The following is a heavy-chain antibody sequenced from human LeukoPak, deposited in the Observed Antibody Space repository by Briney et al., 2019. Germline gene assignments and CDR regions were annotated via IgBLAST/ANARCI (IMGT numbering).Heavy chain of an antibody. D-gene: IGHD4-11*01. CDR3: ATKHLDYSNARRPNRPKFDY. CDR2: ITGSGGNR. CDR1: GFTFNTYG. V-gene: IGHV3-23*01. Sequence: GGSLRLSCAASGFTFNTYGMSWVRQAPGKGLEWVSGITGSGGNRYYADSVKGRFTISRDNSKNTLYLQMNSLRAEDTAVYYCATKHLDYSNARRPNRPKFDYWGQGTLVTVSS. J-gene: IGHJ4*02.